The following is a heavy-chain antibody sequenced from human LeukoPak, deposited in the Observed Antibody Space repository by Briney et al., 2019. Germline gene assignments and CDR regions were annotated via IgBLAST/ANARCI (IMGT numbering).Heavy chain of an antibody. Sequence: GGSLRLSCSASGFTFSNYAMHWVRQAPGKELEYVSAIRSNGGSTYYANAVKGRFTISRDNSKNTLYLQMDSLRAEDMAVYYCARAGGYSYGPLDYWGQGTLVTVSS. CDR1: GFTFSNYA. J-gene: IGHJ4*02. D-gene: IGHD5-18*01. CDR3: ARAGGYSYGPLDY. CDR2: IRSNGGST. V-gene: IGHV3-64*01.